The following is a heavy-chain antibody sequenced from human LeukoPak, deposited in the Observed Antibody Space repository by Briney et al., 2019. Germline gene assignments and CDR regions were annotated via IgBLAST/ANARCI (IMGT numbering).Heavy chain of an antibody. J-gene: IGHJ6*03. V-gene: IGHV1-69*01. CDR3: ARANSYGLDYYYMDV. D-gene: IGHD5-18*01. Sequence: SVKVSCKASGGTFSSYAISWVRQAPGQGLEWMGGIIPIFGTANYAQKFQGRVTITADESTSTAYMELSSLRAEDTAVYYCARANSYGLDYYYMDVWGKGTTVTVSS. CDR2: IIPIFGTA. CDR1: GGTFSSYA.